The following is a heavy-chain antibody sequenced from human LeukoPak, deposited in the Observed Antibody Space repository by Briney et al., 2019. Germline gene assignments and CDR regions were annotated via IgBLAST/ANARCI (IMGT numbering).Heavy chain of an antibody. Sequence: GGSLRLSCGASGFTFTNYWMHWVRQAPGKGLVWVSHINSDGTSTNYADSVKGRFTISRDNAKNTLYLQMNSLRVEDTAVYYCTRDIPFGDYVFEPWGQGTLVTVSS. D-gene: IGHD4-17*01. J-gene: IGHJ5*02. V-gene: IGHV3-74*01. CDR3: TRDIPFGDYVFEP. CDR1: GFTFTNYW. CDR2: INSDGTST.